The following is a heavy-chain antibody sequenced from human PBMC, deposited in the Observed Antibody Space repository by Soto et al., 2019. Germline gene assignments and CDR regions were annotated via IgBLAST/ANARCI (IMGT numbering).Heavy chain of an antibody. CDR2: LWYDGSNK. Sequence: QVQLVESGGGVVQPGRSLRLSCAASGFTFSSSGMHWVRQAPGKGLEWVEVLWYDGSNKYYADSVKGRFTISRDNSKNARYMQMNSLRAEDTAVYYCAGHVGIAEAGTIPGPIDPWGQGTLVTVSS. CDR3: AGHVGIAEAGTIPGPIDP. CDR1: GFTFSSSG. V-gene: IGHV3-33*01. D-gene: IGHD6-13*01. J-gene: IGHJ5*02.